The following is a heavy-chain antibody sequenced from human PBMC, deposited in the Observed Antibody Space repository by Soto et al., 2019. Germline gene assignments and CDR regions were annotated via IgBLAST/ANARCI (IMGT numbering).Heavy chain of an antibody. V-gene: IGHV4-31*03. Sequence: QVQLQESGPGLVKPSQTLALTCSVSGISISSGGYYWSWIRQNPGKGLEWIGYIYYSGTTHYNPSLQSRVNISVDTSKNQFSLKLRSVTAADSAVYYCARNGCNGTSCYFGSTYYSYYLDVWGKGTTVTVSS. CDR1: GISISSGGYY. J-gene: IGHJ6*03. CDR2: IYYSGTT. D-gene: IGHD2-2*01. CDR3: ARNGCNGTSCYFGSTYYSYYLDV.